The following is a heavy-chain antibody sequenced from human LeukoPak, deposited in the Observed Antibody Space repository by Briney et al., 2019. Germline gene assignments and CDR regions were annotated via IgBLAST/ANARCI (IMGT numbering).Heavy chain of an antibody. J-gene: IGHJ2*01. Sequence: ASVKVSCKASGYTFINYAISWVRQAPGQGLEWMGWISTHNGNTNYAQKLQGRVTMTTDTSTSTVYMELKSLRSDDTAVYYCARDGGATSSYWYFDLWGRGTLVTVSS. V-gene: IGHV1-18*01. CDR3: ARDGGATSSYWYFDL. D-gene: IGHD1-26*01. CDR1: GYTFINYA. CDR2: ISTHNGNT.